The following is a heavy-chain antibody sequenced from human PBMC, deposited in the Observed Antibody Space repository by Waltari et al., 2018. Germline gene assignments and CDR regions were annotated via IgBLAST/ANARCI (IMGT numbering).Heavy chain of an antibody. V-gene: IGHV3-49*03. Sequence: EVQLVESGGGLAQQGRSLRLSCTTSGFTFADAAVNWFRHPPGKGLEWVGFIASNTYSGTTEYATSVRGRFTISRDDTEKIAYLQMNSLKTEDTAVYYCARANINRWGYFDYWGQGTLVTVSS. J-gene: IGHJ4*02. CDR2: IASNTYSGTT. CDR1: GFTFADAA. D-gene: IGHD1-26*01. CDR3: ARANINRWGYFDY.